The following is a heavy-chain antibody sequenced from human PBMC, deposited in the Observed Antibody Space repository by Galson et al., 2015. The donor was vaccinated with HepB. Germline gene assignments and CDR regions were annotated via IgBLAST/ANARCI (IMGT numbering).Heavy chain of an antibody. V-gene: IGHV3-23*01. Sequence: SLRLSCAASGFTFSRYTMGWVRQAPGKGLEWVSAILSDGTTSYIDSVKGRFTISRDNSKNTLYLQMNSLRAEDAALYYCARRVEGAFDVWGQGTMVTVSS. J-gene: IGHJ3*01. CDR2: ILSDGTT. CDR3: ARRVEGAFDV. CDR1: GFTFSRYT.